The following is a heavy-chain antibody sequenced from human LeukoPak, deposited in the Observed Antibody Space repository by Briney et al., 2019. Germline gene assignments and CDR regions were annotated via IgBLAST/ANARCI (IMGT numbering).Heavy chain of an antibody. J-gene: IGHJ6*03. V-gene: IGHV4-61*02. D-gene: IGHD2-21*02. CDR2: IYTSGST. Sequence: SETLSLTCTVPGDSIKSSSYSWRWIRQPAEKGLEWIGRIYTSGSTNYNPSLKSRVTISVDTSKDQFSLKLSSVSAEDTAVYYCARVTGMRSFDYYYYYYLDVWGKGTTVTVSS. CDR1: GDSIKSSSYS. CDR3: ARVTGMRSFDYYYYYYLDV.